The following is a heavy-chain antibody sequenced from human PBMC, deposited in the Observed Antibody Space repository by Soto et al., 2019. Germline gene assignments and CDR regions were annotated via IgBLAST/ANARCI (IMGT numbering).Heavy chain of an antibody. CDR2: ISGSGGST. D-gene: IGHD3-10*01. CDR1: GFTFSSYA. V-gene: IGHV3-23*01. CDR3: PPPIQKYYYGSGPPGIGMDV. Sequence: QTGGSLRLSCAASGFTFSSYAMSWVRQAPGKGLEWVSAISGSGGSTYYADSVKGRFTISRDNSKNTLYLQMNSLRAEDTAVYYCPPPIQKYYYGSGPPGIGMDVWGQGTTVTVSS. J-gene: IGHJ6*02.